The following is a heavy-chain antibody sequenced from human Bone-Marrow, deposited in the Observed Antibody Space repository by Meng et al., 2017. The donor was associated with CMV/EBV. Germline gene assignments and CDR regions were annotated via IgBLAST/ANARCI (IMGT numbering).Heavy chain of an antibody. CDR2: IYSGGST. CDR3: ATRTLGTAFDY. D-gene: IGHD1-14*01. J-gene: IGHJ4*02. CDR1: GFTVSSNY. V-gene: IGHV3-53*01. Sequence: GGSLRLSCAASGFTVSSNYMSWVRQAPGKGLEWVSVIYSGGSTYYADSVKGRFTISRDNSKNTLYLQMNSLRAEDTALYYCATRTLGTAFDYWGQGTLVTVSS.